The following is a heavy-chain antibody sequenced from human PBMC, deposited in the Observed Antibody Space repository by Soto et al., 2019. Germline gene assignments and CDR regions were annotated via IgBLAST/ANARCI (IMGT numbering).Heavy chain of an antibody. CDR2: IWYDGSNK. V-gene: IGHV3-33*01. Sequence: QVQLVESGGGVVQPGRSLRLSCAASGFTFSSYGMHWVRQAPGKGLDWVAVIWYDGSNKYYADSVKGRFTISRDNSKITLYLQMNSLRAEDTAVYYCARLQLLVGGYYYGLDVWGQGTTVTVSS. CDR1: GFTFSSYG. J-gene: IGHJ6*02. D-gene: IGHD6-19*01. CDR3: ARLQLLVGGYYYGLDV.